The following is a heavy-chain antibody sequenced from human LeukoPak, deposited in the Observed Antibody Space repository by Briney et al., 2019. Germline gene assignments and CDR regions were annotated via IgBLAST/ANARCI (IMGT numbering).Heavy chain of an antibody. Sequence: PGGSLRLSCAAPGFTFSIYWLHWVRQAPGKGLEWVANIKQDESEKYYVDSVKGRFTISRDNAKSSLYLQMNSLRAEDTAVYYCARALDSSSSRYQAFEEWGQGTLVTVSS. CDR1: GFTFSIYW. J-gene: IGHJ4*02. V-gene: IGHV3-7*01. D-gene: IGHD2-2*01. CDR3: ARALDSSSSRYQAFEE. CDR2: IKQDESEK.